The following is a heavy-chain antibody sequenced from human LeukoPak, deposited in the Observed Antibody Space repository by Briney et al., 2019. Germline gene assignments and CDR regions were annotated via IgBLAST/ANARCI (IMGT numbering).Heavy chain of an antibody. J-gene: IGHJ4*02. V-gene: IGHV3-30*04. CDR3: ARGGSEYCSGGSCFYFDY. Sequence: PGGSLRLSCAASGFTFSSYAMHWVRQAPGKGLEWVAVISYDGSNKYYADSVKGRFTISRDNSKNTLYLQMNSLRAEDTAVYYCARGGSEYCSGGSCFYFDYWGQGTLVTVSS. CDR2: ISYDGSNK. D-gene: IGHD2-15*01. CDR1: GFTFSSYA.